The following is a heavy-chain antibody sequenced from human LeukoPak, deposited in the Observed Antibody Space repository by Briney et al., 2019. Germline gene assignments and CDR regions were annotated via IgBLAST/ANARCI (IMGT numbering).Heavy chain of an antibody. CDR2: IYHSGST. J-gene: IGHJ4*02. D-gene: IGHD6-19*01. CDR3: AEGKGTYSSGWYED. V-gene: IGHV4-30-2*01. CDR1: GGSISSGGYS. Sequence: SETLSLTRAVSGGSISSGGYSWSWIRQPPGKGLEWIRYIYHSGSTYYNPSLKSRVTISVDRSKNQFSLKLSSVTAADTAVYYCAEGKGTYSSGWYEDWGQGTLVTVSS.